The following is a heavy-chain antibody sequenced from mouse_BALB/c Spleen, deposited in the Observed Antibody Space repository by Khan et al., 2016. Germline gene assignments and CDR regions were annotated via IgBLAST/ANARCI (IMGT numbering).Heavy chain of an antibody. Sequence: VQLKESGAELVKPGASVKLSCTASGFNIKDTYMHWVKQRPEQGMEWIGRIDPANGNTKYDPKFQGKATIKADTSSNTAYLQLSSLTSEDTAVYYCANWDWYFDVLGAGTAVTVSS. D-gene: IGHD4-1*01. CDR3: ANWDWYFDV. J-gene: IGHJ1*01. V-gene: IGHV14-3*02. CDR1: GFNIKDTY. CDR2: IDPANGNT.